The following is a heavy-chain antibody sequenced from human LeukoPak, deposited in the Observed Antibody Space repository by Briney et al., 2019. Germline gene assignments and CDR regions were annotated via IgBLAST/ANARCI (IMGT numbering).Heavy chain of an antibody. J-gene: IGHJ4*02. Sequence: GSSVKVSGKASGGTFSSYAISWVRQAPGQGLEWMGRIIPILGIANYAQKFQGRVTITADKSTSTAYMELSSLRSEETGVYYCARERGGYYYDSSGYLFDYWGQGTLVTVSS. CDR2: IIPILGIA. V-gene: IGHV1-69*04. CDR3: ARERGGYYYDSSGYLFDY. D-gene: IGHD3-22*01. CDR1: GGTFSSYA.